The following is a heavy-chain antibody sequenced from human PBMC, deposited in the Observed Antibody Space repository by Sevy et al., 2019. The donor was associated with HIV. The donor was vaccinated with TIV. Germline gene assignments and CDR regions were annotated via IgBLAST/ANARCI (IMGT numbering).Heavy chain of an antibody. CDR3: TRGGGHSYCGGDCYPDY. D-gene: IGHD2-21*02. CDR2: IRSKAYGGTT. Sequence: GGSPRLSCTASGFTFGDYAMSWFRQAPGKGLEWVGFIRSKAYGGTTEYAASVKGRFTISRDDSKSIAYLQMNSLKTEDTAVYYCTRGGGHSYCGGDCYPDYWGQGTLVTVSS. J-gene: IGHJ4*02. CDR1: GFTFGDYA. V-gene: IGHV3-49*03.